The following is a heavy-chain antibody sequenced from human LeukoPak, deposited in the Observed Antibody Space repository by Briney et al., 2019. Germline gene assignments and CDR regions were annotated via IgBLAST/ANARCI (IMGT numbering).Heavy chain of an antibody. D-gene: IGHD5-12*01. CDR1: GFTFSSYE. CDR2: ISSSDSSI. V-gene: IGHV3-48*03. CDR3: AKDPYRASSGLVDY. J-gene: IGHJ4*02. Sequence: GGSLRLSCAASGFTFSSYEMNWVRQAPGKGLEWVSYISSSDSSIYYADSVKGRFTISRDNAKNSLYLQMDSLRAEDTAVYYCAKDPYRASSGLVDYWGQGTLVTVSS.